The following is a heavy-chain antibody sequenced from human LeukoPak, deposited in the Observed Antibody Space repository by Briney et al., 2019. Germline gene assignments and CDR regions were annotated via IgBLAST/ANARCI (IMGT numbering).Heavy chain of an antibody. V-gene: IGHV3-23*01. CDR1: GFTFSSYA. Sequence: GGSLRLSCAASGFTFSSYAMSWVRQAPGKGLEWVSAISGSGGSTYYADSVKGRFTISRDNSKNTLYLQMNSLRTEDTAVYYCAKSWIQLWLPDAFDIWGQGTMVTVSS. D-gene: IGHD5-18*01. CDR3: AKSWIQLWLPDAFDI. CDR2: ISGSGGST. J-gene: IGHJ3*02.